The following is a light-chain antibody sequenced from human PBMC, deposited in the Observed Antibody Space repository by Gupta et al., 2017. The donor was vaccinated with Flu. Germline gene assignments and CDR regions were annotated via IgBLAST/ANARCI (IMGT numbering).Light chain of an antibody. J-gene: IGKJ4*02. V-gene: IGKV3-20*01. Sequence: EIVLTQSPGTLSLSPGERATLSCRASQSVSSSYLAWYQQKPGQAPRLLFYDASSSATGIPDRFSGSGYVXDFTLTXIRPETEDFEVYYGQHDGRSRTFGXGTKVEIK. CDR2: DAS. CDR1: QSVSSSY. CDR3: QHDGRSRT.